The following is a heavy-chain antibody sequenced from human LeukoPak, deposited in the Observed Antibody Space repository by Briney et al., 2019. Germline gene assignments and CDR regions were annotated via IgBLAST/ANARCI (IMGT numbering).Heavy chain of an antibody. V-gene: IGHV1-2*02. D-gene: IGHD2-2*01. CDR2: INPNSGGT. CDR1: GYTFTGYY. Sequence: ASVKVSCKASGYTFTGYYMHWVRQAPGQGLEWMGWINPNSGGTNYAQKFQGRVTMTRDTSISTAYMELSSLRSEDTAVYYCARVVVAAPTTPNYYYYYMDVWGKGTTVTVSS. J-gene: IGHJ6*03. CDR3: ARVVVAAPTTPNYYYYYMDV.